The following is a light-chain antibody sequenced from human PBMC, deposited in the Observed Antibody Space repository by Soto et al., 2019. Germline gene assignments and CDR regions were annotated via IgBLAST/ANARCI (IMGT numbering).Light chain of an antibody. CDR1: QSVSSY. Sequence: VLTQSPATLSLSPGERATLSCRASQSVSSYLAWYQQKPGQAPRLLIYDASNRATGIPARFSGSGSGTDFTLTISSLEPEDFAVYYCQQRSNWLITFGQGTRLEIK. J-gene: IGKJ5*01. CDR2: DAS. CDR3: QQRSNWLIT. V-gene: IGKV3-11*01.